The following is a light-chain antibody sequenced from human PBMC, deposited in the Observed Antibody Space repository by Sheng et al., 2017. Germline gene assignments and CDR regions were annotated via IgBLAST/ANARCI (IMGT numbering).Light chain of an antibody. Sequence: DIVMTQSPDSLAVSLGERATINCKSSQSVLYSSNNKNYLAWYQQKPGQPPKLLIYWASTRESGVPDRFSGSGSGTDFTLTISSLQAEDVAVYYCQQYYSTPYTFRPGDQAGDQT. J-gene: IGKJ2*01. CDR3: QQYYSTPYT. V-gene: IGKV4-1*01. CDR1: QSVLYSSNNKNY. CDR2: WAS.